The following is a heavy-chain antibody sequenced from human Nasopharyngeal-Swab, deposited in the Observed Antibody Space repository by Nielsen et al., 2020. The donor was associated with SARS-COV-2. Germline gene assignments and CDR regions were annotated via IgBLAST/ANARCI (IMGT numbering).Heavy chain of an antibody. CDR3: AKDIGPDYYGSGSYLDY. J-gene: IGHJ4*02. V-gene: IGHV3-9*01. CDR2: ISWNSGSI. D-gene: IGHD3-10*01. Sequence: WIRQPSGKGLEWVSGISWNSGSIGYADSVKGRFTISRDNAKNSLYLQMNSLRAEDTALYYCAKDIGPDYYGSGSYLDYWGQGTLVTVSS.